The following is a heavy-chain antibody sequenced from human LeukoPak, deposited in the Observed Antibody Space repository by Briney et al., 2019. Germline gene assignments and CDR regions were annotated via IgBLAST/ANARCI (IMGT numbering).Heavy chain of an antibody. CDR3: ARGQGGIAAAGLYSY. CDR1: GGSISSYY. D-gene: IGHD6-13*01. J-gene: IGHJ4*02. Sequence: SETLSLTCTVSGGSISSYYWSWIRQPPGKGLEWMGYIYYSGSTNYNPSLKSRVTISVDTSENQFSLKLSSVTAADTAVYYCARGQGGIAAAGLYSYWGQGTLVAVSS. CDR2: IYYSGST. V-gene: IGHV4-59*01.